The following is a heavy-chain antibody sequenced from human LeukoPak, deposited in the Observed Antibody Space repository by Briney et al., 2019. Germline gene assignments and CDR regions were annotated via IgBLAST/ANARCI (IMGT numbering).Heavy chain of an antibody. J-gene: IGHJ5*02. Sequence: GGSLRLSCAASGFTFSDYNMNWVRQAPGKGLEWVSSISSSSSYIYYADSVKGRFTISRDNAKNSLYLQMNSLRAEDTAVYYCARGGWWYHWFDPWGQGTLVTVSS. CDR3: ARGGWWYHWFDP. V-gene: IGHV3-21*01. CDR2: ISSSSSYI. D-gene: IGHD2-15*01. CDR1: GFTFSDYN.